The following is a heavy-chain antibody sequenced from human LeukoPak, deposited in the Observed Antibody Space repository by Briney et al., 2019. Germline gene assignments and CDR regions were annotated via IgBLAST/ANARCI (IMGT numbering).Heavy chain of an antibody. V-gene: IGHV3-33*01. CDR2: IWYDGSNK. Sequence: GGSLRLSCAASGFTFSSYGMHWVRQAPGKGLEWVAVIWYDGSNKYYADSVKGRFTISRDNSKNTLYLQMNSLRAEDTAVYYCARGIAAAATDDAFDIWGQGTMVTVSS. CDR1: GFTFSSYG. J-gene: IGHJ3*02. D-gene: IGHD6-13*01. CDR3: ARGIAAAATDDAFDI.